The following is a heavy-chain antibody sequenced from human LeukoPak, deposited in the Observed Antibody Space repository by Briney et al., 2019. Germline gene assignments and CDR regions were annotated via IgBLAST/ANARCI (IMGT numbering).Heavy chain of an antibody. J-gene: IGHJ4*02. D-gene: IGHD6-13*01. Sequence: GESLKISCKGSGYSFTSYWIGWVRQLPGKGLEWMGIIYPGDSDTRYSPSFQGQVTISADKSISTAYLQWSSLKASDTAMYYCASSGSSSWYYFDYWGQGTLVTVSS. V-gene: IGHV5-51*01. CDR2: IYPGDSDT. CDR3: ASSGSSSWYYFDY. CDR1: GYSFTSYW.